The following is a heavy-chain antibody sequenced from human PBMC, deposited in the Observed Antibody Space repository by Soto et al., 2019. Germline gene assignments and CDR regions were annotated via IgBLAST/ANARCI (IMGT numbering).Heavy chain of an antibody. CDR1: GFTFSSYG. Sequence: GGSLRLSCAASGFTFSSYGMHWVRQAPGKGLEWVAVIWYDGSNKYYADSVKGRFTISRDNSKNTLYLQMNSLRAEDTAVYYCARDPPRDYYYSSGYSLAFAYSAQGTLVPVSS. V-gene: IGHV3-33*01. CDR2: IWYDGSNK. D-gene: IGHD3-22*01. CDR3: ARDPPRDYYYSSGYSLAFAY. J-gene: IGHJ4*02.